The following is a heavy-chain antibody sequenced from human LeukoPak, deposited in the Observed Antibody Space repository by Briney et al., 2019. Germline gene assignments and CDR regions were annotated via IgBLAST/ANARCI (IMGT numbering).Heavy chain of an antibody. D-gene: IGHD6-25*01. Sequence: GGSLRLSCAASGFTFSSYWMSWVRQAPGKGLEWVANIKQDGSEKYYVDSVKGRFTISRDNSKNTLYLQMNSLRAEDTAVYYCARDYPIAAAGTIDYWGQGTLVTVSS. V-gene: IGHV3-7*01. J-gene: IGHJ4*02. CDR1: GFTFSSYW. CDR2: IKQDGSEK. CDR3: ARDYPIAAAGTIDY.